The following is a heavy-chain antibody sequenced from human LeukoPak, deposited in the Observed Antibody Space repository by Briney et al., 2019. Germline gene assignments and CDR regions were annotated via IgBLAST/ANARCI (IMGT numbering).Heavy chain of an antibody. Sequence: TGGSLRLSCAVSGLSFSNAWMSWVRQAAGKGLEWGGRIKSKADDGTIDYASPVKGRFTISRDESKNTMYLQMKSLKNEDTAVYYCTTGERRFDSSGYYPYYFDYWGQGTLVTVSS. J-gene: IGHJ4*01. V-gene: IGHV3-15*01. CDR3: TTGERRFDSSGYYPYYFDY. D-gene: IGHD3-22*01. CDR1: GLSFSNAW. CDR2: IKSKADDGTI.